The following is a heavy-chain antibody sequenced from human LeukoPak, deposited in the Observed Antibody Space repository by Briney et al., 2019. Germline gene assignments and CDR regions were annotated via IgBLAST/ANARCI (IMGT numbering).Heavy chain of an antibody. Sequence: PGGSLRLSCAASGLTFSSYWMTWVRQAPGKGLEWVANIKLDGTEKYYVDSVKGRFTISRDNAKNSLDLQMNSLRVEDTAVYHCARDLGLSGYDLLDYWGQGTMVTVSS. V-gene: IGHV3-7*01. D-gene: IGHD5-12*01. CDR1: GLTFSSYW. CDR2: IKLDGTEK. CDR3: ARDLGLSGYDLLDY. J-gene: IGHJ4*02.